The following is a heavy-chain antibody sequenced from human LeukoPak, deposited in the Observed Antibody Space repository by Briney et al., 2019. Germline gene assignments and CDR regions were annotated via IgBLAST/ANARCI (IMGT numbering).Heavy chain of an antibody. J-gene: IGHJ4*02. Sequence: SVKVSCKASGGTFSSYAISWVRQAPGQGLEWMAEIIPIFGTANYAQKFQGRVTITADESTSTAYMELSSLRSEDTAVYYCVSSRDNWRVFDYWGQGALVTDS. V-gene: IGHV1-69*01. CDR1: GGTFSSYA. CDR2: IIPIFGTA. CDR3: VSSRDNWRVFDY. D-gene: IGHD1-1*01.